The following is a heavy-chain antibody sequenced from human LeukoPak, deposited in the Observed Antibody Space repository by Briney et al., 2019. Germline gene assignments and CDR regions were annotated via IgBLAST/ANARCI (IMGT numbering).Heavy chain of an antibody. CDR2: IKEDGSEK. Sequence: GGSLRLSCAASGFTFSRYWMSWVRQAPGKGLEWVANIKEDGSEKYYVDSVKGRFTISRDNAKNSLYLQMNSLRAEDTAVYYCARADYDILTGSPYYGMDVWGQGTTVTVSS. CDR3: ARADYDILTGSPYYGMDV. CDR1: GFTFSRYW. D-gene: IGHD3-9*01. J-gene: IGHJ6*02. V-gene: IGHV3-7*01.